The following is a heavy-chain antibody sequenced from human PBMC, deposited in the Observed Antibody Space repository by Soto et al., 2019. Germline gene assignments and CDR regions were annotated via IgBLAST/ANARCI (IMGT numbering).Heavy chain of an antibody. V-gene: IGHV3-23*01. CDR1: GCKSRDYG. J-gene: IGHJ3*02. CDR2: ISGSGGST. CDR3: AKEMANDAFDI. Sequence: GVPQRVRCGAAGCKSRDYGRSRIRQAPGKGLEWVSAISGSGGSTYYADSVKGRFTISRDNSKNTLYLQMNSLRAEDTAVYYCAKEMANDAFDIWGQGTMVTVSS. D-gene: IGHD2-8*01.